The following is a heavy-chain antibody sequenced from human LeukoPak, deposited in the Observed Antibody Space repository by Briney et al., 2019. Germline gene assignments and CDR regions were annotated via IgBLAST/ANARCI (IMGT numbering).Heavy chain of an antibody. CDR1: GPSITTYM. CDR2: ISDRSGHI. CDR3: AKDGGSYYRRDYYYYMDV. J-gene: IGHJ6*03. D-gene: IGHD1-26*01. V-gene: IGHV3-21*04. Sequence: PGGSLRLSCAASGPSITTYMMNWVRQAPGKGLEWVSSISDRSGHIYYADSVKGRFTISRDNDKNSLSLQMSSLRAEDTAVYYCAKDGGSYYRRDYYYYMDVWGKGTTVTISS.